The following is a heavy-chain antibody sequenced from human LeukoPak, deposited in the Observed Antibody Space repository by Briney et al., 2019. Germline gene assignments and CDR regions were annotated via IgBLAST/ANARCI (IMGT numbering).Heavy chain of an antibody. Sequence: GGSLILSCAASGFIYSNYAMSWVRQVPGRGLEWVSTISSRGDSTYVADSVKGRFTISRDNSKNSLYLQMNTVRAEDTAVYYCVKGPRPDITVAHTVENWGQGTLVTVSS. V-gene: IGHV3-23*01. CDR2: ISSRGDST. CDR3: VKGPRPDITVAHTVEN. D-gene: IGHD6-19*01. CDR1: GFIYSNYA. J-gene: IGHJ4*02.